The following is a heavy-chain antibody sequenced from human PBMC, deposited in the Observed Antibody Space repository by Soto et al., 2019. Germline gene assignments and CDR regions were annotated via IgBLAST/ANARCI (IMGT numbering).Heavy chain of an antibody. CDR1: GFTFSSYS. V-gene: IGHV3-48*02. Sequence: PGGSLRLSCAASGFTFSSYSMNWVRQAPGKGLEWVSYISSSSSTIYYADSVKGRFTISRDNAKNSLYLQMNSLRDEDTAAYYCARLLYDFWSGYYRGGPLVGWGPGTTVNVFS. D-gene: IGHD3-3*01. CDR3: ARLLYDFWSGYYRGGPLVG. J-gene: IGHJ6*02. CDR2: ISSSSSTI.